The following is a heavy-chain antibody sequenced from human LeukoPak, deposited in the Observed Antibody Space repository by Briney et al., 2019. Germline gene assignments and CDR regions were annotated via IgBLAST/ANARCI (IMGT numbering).Heavy chain of an antibody. J-gene: IGHJ4*02. CDR3: ARDQSRRSDY. V-gene: IGHV3-7*03. CDR2: IKEGGSEE. Sequence: GGSLRLSCAASGFTFSSYWMTWVRQAPGKGLEWVAIIKEGGSEEYYVDSVKGRFTISRDNAKNSLYLQMNSLGVEDTAVYYCARDQSRRSDYWGQGTLVTVSS. CDR1: GFTFSSYW.